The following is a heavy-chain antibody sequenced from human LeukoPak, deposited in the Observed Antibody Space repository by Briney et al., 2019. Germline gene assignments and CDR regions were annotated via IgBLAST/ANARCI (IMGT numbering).Heavy chain of an antibody. CDR3: AKNSQLIDY. D-gene: IGHD1-1*01. V-gene: IGHV3-48*01. CDR1: GFTFSSYS. CDR2: ISSSSSTI. Sequence: PGGSLRLSCAASGFTFSSYSMNWVRQAPGKGLEWVSYISSSSSTIYYADSVKGRFTISRDNAKNSLYLQMNSLRAEDTAVYYCAKNSQLIDYWGQGTLVTVSS. J-gene: IGHJ4*02.